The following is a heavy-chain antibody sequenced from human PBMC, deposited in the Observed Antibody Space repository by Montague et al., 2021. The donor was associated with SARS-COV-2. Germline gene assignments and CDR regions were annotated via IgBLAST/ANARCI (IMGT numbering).Heavy chain of an antibody. CDR2: IYYSGST. CDR3: ARQSGRLWGIAVAGAFDY. Sequence: SETLSLNCTVSGGSISSSSYYWGWIRQPPGKGLEWIGSIYYSGSTYYNPSLKSRVIISVDTSKNQFSLKLSSVTAADTAVYYCARQSGRLWGIAVAGAFDYWGQGTLVTVSS. J-gene: IGHJ4*02. CDR1: GGSISSSSYY. V-gene: IGHV4-39*01. D-gene: IGHD6-19*01.